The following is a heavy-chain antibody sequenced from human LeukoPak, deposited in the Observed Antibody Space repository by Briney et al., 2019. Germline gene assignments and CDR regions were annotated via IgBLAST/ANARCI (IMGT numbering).Heavy chain of an antibody. V-gene: IGHV4-39*07. D-gene: IGHD6-13*01. J-gene: IGHJ5*02. CDR2: IYYSGST. Sequence: KTSETLSLTRTVSGASISSSSYYWGWIRQPPGKGLEWIVSIYYSGSTYYNPSLKSRVTISVDTSKNQFSLKLSSVTAADTAVYYCARALHGYSSSWSWFDPWGQGTLVTVSS. CDR3: ARALHGYSSSWSWFDP. CDR1: GASISSSSYY.